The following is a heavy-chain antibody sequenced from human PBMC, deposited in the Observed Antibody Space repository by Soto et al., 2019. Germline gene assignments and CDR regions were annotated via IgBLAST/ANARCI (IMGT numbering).Heavy chain of an antibody. V-gene: IGHV3-23*01. CDR1: GFICSSYD. Sequence: GGSLRLSCAVSGFICSSYDMSWVRQAPGKGLEWVSTILVGGSTHYEDSVKGRFTISRDTSKNTVYLQMSSLTAGDTAFYYCAKATATSGGAFEIYGQGTMVTVSS. J-gene: IGHJ3*02. CDR2: ILVGGST. CDR3: AKATATSGGAFEI. D-gene: IGHD1-26*01.